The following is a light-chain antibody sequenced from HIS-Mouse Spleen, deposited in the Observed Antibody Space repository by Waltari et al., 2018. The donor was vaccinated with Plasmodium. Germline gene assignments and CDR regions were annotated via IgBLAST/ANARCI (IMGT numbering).Light chain of an antibody. V-gene: IGLV3-1*01. J-gene: IGLJ2*01. CDR3: QAWDSSTAWV. CDR1: KLGDKY. CDR2: QDS. Sequence: SYELTQPPSVSVSPGQTASITCSGDKLGDKYACWYQQKPGQSPVLVIYQDSTRPSGLPERFSGSNSGNTATLTISGTQAMDEADYYCQAWDSSTAWVFGGGTKLTVL.